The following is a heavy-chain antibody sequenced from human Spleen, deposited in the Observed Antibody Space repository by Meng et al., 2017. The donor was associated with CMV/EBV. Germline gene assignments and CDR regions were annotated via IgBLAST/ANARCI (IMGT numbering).Heavy chain of an antibody. CDR1: GFTFSSYS. Sequence: GESLKISCAASGFTFSSYSMNWVRQAPGKGLEWISYISNSGKTIDYADPVKGRFTISRDNAKNSLNLQMKSLRAEDTAVYFCARAAYSYGGGVDYWGQGTLVTVSS. V-gene: IGHV3-48*04. D-gene: IGHD5-18*01. CDR2: ISNSGKTI. CDR3: ARAAYSYGGGVDY. J-gene: IGHJ4*02.